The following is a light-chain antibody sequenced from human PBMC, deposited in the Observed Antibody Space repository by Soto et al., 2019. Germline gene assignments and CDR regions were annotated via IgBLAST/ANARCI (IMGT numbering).Light chain of an antibody. CDR3: QQYGSSPT. V-gene: IGKV3-20*01. Sequence: EIVLTQSPGTLCLSPGERVTLSCRASQSLSSGYLAWYQQKFGQAPRLLIYDASRRATGIPERFSGSGSGTDFTLTINRLEPEDFAVYYCQQYGSSPTFGLGTKVDI. CDR2: DAS. CDR1: QSLSSGY. J-gene: IGKJ1*01.